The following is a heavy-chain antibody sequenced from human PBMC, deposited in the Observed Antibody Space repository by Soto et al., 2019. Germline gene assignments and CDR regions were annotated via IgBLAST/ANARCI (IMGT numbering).Heavy chain of an antibody. CDR2: IIPIFGTA. CDR1: GGTFSSYA. D-gene: IGHD5-12*01. Sequence: QVQLVQSGAEVKKPGSSVKVSCKASGGTFSSYAISWVRQAPGQGLEWMGGIIPIFGTANYAQKFQVRVTITADESTSTAYMELSSLISEDTAVYYCARGRYSGYDASYGMDGWGQGTTVTVSS. V-gene: IGHV1-69*01. J-gene: IGHJ6*02. CDR3: ARGRYSGYDASYGMDG.